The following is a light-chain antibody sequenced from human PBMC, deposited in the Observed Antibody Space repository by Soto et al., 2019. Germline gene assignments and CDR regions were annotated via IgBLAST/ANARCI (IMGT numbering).Light chain of an antibody. J-gene: IGKJ5*01. V-gene: IGKV2-28*01. CDR1: QSLLHSTGNNN. CDR3: MQRRQLPVT. CDR2: WGS. Sequence: DIVLTQSPLSLPVTPGEPASISCRSSQSLLHSTGNNNLDWYLQKPGQPPQLLIYWGSSRASGVADRFSGSGSGKDFTLTISRVEADDVGVYYCMQRRQLPVTFGQGTRRDIK.